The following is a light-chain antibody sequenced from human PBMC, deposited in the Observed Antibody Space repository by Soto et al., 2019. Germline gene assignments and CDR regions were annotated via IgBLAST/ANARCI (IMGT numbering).Light chain of an antibody. V-gene: IGKV3-20*01. J-gene: IGKJ5*01. Sequence: EIVLTQSPGTLSLSPGERATLSCMASQSVSSSHLAWYQQKPGQAPRLLIYSASSRATGIPDRFSGSGSGTAFTLTISSLQSEDFAVYYCQQYNNWPPITFGQGTRLEIK. CDR2: SAS. CDR1: QSVSSSH. CDR3: QQYNNWPPIT.